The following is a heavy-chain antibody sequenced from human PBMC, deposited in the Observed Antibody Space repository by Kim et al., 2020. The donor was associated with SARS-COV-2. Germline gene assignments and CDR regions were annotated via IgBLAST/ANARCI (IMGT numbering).Heavy chain of an antibody. V-gene: IGHV4-39*01. D-gene: IGHD2-21*02. CDR2: LHHSGST. J-gene: IGHJ5*02. Sequence: SETLSLTCTVSGDSISSSSYSWGWIRQPPGKGLEWIGTLHHSGSTSYSPALKRRVTISVDTTNNQFPLKMSPVTAAAAAVYHCARANGGNFRNWFDPWG. CDR1: GDSISSSSYS. CDR3: ARANGGNFRNWFDP.